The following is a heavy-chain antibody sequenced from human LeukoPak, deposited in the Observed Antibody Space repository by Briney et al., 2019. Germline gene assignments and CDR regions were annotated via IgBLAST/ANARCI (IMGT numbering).Heavy chain of an antibody. D-gene: IGHD3-22*01. CDR1: GFNFEDYA. CDR3: AKGLPYYDTSGYLLNE. Sequence: GGFLRLSCAASGFNFEDYAMHWVRQTPGKGLEWVSGISWNSDAIGYADSVRGRFTISRDNGKNSLYLQMRNLRPEDTAFYYCAKGLPYYDTSGYLLNEWGQGTLVTVSS. V-gene: IGHV3-9*01. J-gene: IGHJ4*02. CDR2: ISWNSDAI.